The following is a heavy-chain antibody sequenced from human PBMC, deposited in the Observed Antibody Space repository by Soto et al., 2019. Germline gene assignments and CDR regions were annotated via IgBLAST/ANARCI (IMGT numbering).Heavy chain of an antibody. J-gene: IGHJ6*02. D-gene: IGHD2-21*01. V-gene: IGHV3-33*01. CDR2: IWYDGSNK. CDR1: GFTFSSYG. CDR3: ARDRWGYYYYYYGMDV. Sequence: PGGSLRLSCAASGFTFSSYGMHWVRQAPGKGLEWVAVIWYDGSNKYYADSVKGRFTISRDNSKNTLYLQMNSLRAEDTAAYYCARDRWGYYYYYYGMDVWGQGTTVTVSS.